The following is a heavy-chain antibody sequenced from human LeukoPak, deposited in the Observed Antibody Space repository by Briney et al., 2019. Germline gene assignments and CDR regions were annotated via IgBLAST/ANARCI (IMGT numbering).Heavy chain of an antibody. CDR3: ARDSPYWGAFDI. J-gene: IGHJ3*02. CDR2: ISSNGDST. Sequence: QPGGSLRLSCAASGFTFSSYAMHWVRQAPGKGLEYVSAISSNGDSTYYANSVKGRFTISRDNSKNALYLQMGSLRAEDMAVYYCARDSPYWGAFDIWGQGTMVTVSS. D-gene: IGHD7-27*01. V-gene: IGHV3-64*01. CDR1: GFTFSSYA.